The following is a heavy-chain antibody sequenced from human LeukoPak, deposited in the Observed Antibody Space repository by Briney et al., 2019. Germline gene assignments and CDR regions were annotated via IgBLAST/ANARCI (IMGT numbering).Heavy chain of an antibody. J-gene: IGHJ4*02. CDR3: ARDLGARGFDY. Sequence: PGGSLRLSCAASGFTFTTYGMSWVRQAPGKGLEWVSYISSSSTTIYYADSVKGRFTISRDDAKNSLYLQLNSLTDEDTAVYYCARDLGARGFDYWGQGTLVTVPS. CDR2: ISSSSTTI. D-gene: IGHD4/OR15-4a*01. V-gene: IGHV3-48*02. CDR1: GFTFTTYG.